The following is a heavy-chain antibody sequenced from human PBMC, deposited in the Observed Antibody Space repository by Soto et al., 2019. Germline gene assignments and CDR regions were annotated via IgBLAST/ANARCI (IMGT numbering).Heavy chain of an antibody. Sequence: GGSLRLSCAASGFPFSTYAMSWVRQAPGKGLEWVSAISGGGGSTYYADSVRGRFTISRDNSKNTLYLQMDSLRAEDTAVYYCAKDYGYYDFWSGYSNYYYGMDVWGQGTTVTVSS. CDR3: AKDYGYYDFWSGYSNYYYGMDV. D-gene: IGHD3-3*01. J-gene: IGHJ6*02. CDR2: ISGGGGST. V-gene: IGHV3-23*01. CDR1: GFPFSTYA.